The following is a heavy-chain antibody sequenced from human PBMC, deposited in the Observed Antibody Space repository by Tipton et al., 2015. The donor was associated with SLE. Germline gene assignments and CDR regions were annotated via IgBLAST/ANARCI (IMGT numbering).Heavy chain of an antibody. CDR3: ARDYYDSSGGDAFDI. J-gene: IGHJ3*02. CDR2: IYYSGST. V-gene: IGHV4-61*01. D-gene: IGHD3-22*01. Sequence: LRLSCTVSGGSISSSSYYWSWIRQPPGKGLEWIGYIYYSGSTNYNPSLKSRVTISVDTSKNQFSLKLSSVTAADTAVYYCARDYYDSSGGDAFDIWGQGTMVTVSS. CDR1: GGSISSSSYY.